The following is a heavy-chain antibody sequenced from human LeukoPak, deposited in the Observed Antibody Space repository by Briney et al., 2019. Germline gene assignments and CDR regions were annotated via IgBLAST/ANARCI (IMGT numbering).Heavy chain of an antibody. CDR2: INPNSGGT. CDR1: GYTFTGYY. CDR3: ARALETHYDFWSGYPVGYFDY. Sequence: ASVKVSCKASGYTFTGYYMHWVRQAPGQGLKWMGWINPNSGGTNYAQKFQGRVTMTRDTSISTAYMELSRLRSDDTAVYYCARALETHYDFWSGYPVGYFDYWGQGTLVTVSS. J-gene: IGHJ4*02. D-gene: IGHD3-3*01. V-gene: IGHV1-2*02.